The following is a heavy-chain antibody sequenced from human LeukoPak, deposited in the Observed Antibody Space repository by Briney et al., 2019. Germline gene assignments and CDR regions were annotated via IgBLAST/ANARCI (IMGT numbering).Heavy chain of an antibody. CDR1: GFTFDDYA. CDR3: AKDMGYCSSTSCYSFDY. J-gene: IGHJ4*02. Sequence: GGSLRLSCAASGFTFDDYAIHWVRQAPGKGLEWVSGISWNSDSIAYADSVKGRFTISRDNAKNSLYLQMNSLRAEDTALYYCAKDMGYCSSTSCYSFDYWGQGTLVTVSS. CDR2: ISWNSDSI. V-gene: IGHV3-9*01. D-gene: IGHD2-2*01.